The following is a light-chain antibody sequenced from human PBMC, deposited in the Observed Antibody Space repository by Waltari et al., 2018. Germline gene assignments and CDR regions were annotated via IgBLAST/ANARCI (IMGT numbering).Light chain of an antibody. V-gene: IGKV4-1*01. CDR3: QQHYISPCT. Sequence: DIVVTQSPDSLPVFLAEEATLNCKSSKSILYTPSNKNYLAWYQQKAAQPPRLLIPWASTRESVVPDRFSGSGSGTDFTLTISSLQAEDVAVYYCQQHYISPCTFGQGTKLEIK. CDR2: WAS. CDR1: KSILYTPSNKNY. J-gene: IGKJ2*02.